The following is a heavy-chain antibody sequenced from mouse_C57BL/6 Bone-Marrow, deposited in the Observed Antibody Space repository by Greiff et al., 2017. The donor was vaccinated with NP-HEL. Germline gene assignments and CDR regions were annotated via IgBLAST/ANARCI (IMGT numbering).Heavy chain of an antibody. Sequence: EVKLEESGPVLVKPGASVKMSCKASGYTFTDYYMNWVKQSHGKSLEWIGVINPYNGGTSYNQKFKGKATLTVDKSSSTAYMELNSLTSEDSAVYYCARDYGRLYFDYWGQGTTLTVSS. CDR3: ARDYGRLYFDY. D-gene: IGHD1-1*01. CDR2: INPYNGGT. J-gene: IGHJ2*01. V-gene: IGHV1-19*01. CDR1: GYTFTDYY.